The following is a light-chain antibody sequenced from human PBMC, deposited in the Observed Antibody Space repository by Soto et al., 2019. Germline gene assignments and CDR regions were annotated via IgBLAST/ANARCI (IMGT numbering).Light chain of an antibody. CDR3: AAWDDSLNGWV. V-gene: IGLV1-44*01. CDR2: SNN. Sequence: QSVLTQPPSASGTPGQRVTISCSGSSCNIGSNTVNWYQQLPGTAPNLLIYSNNQRPSGVPARFSGSKSGTSASLAISGLQSEDEADYYCAAWDDSLNGWVFGGGTKLTVL. J-gene: IGLJ3*02. CDR1: SCNIGSNT.